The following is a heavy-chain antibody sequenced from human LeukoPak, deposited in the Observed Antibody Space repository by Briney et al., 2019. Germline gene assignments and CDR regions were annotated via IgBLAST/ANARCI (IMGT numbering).Heavy chain of an antibody. CDR3: AKSRLYGDYANFDY. D-gene: IGHD4-17*01. CDR2: ISGSGGST. J-gene: IGHJ4*02. V-gene: IGHV3-23*01. Sequence: GGSLRLSCAASGFTFSSYGMHWVRQAPGKGLEWVSAISGSGGSTHYADSVKGRFTISRDNSKNTLYLQMNSLRAEDTAVYYCAKSRLYGDYANFDYWGQGSLVVVSS. CDR1: GFTFSSYG.